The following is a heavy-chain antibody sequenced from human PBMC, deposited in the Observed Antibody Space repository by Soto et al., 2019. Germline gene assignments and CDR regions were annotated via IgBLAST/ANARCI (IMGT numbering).Heavy chain of an antibody. V-gene: IGHV1-3*01. CDR3: AREHLVVVPAATFDY. CDR1: GYTFTSYA. CDR2: INAGNGNT. D-gene: IGHD2-2*01. J-gene: IGHJ4*02. Sequence: ASVKVSCKASGYTFTSYAMHWVRQAPGQRLEWMGWINAGNGNTKYSQKFQGRVTITRDTSASTAYMELSSLRSEDTAVYYCAREHLVVVPAATFDYWGQGTLVTVSS.